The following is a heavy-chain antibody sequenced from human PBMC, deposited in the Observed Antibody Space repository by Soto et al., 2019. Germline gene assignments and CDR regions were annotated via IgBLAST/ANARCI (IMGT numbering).Heavy chain of an antibody. V-gene: IGHV1-8*01. J-gene: IGHJ4*02. CDR2: MQPSTGRT. CDR3: ARGVSAGVDY. Sequence: VASVKVSCKASGYSFTSLDINWVRQTAGQGLEWMGWMQPSTGRTGYAQKFQGRVTMTRDTSINTAYMELTTLTSDDTAFYYCARGVSAGVDYWGQGTLGTVSS. CDR1: GYSFTSLD. D-gene: IGHD1-26*01.